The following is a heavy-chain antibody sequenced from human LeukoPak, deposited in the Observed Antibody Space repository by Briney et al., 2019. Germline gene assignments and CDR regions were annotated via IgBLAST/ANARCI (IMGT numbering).Heavy chain of an antibody. CDR1: GFTFSSYA. J-gene: IGHJ3*02. Sequence: GGSLRLSCAASGFTFSSYAMSWVRQAPGKGLEWVSAISGSGGNTYYADSVKGRFTISRDNSKNTLFLQMNSLRAEDTAVYYCARWSRDGYNYAFDIWGQGTMVTVSS. V-gene: IGHV3-23*01. D-gene: IGHD5-24*01. CDR2: ISGSGGNT. CDR3: ARWSRDGYNYAFDI.